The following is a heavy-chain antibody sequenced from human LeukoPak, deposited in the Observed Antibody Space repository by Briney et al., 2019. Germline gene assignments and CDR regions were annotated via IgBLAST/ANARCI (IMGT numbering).Heavy chain of an antibody. V-gene: IGHV1-2*02. CDR1: GYTFTGYY. CDR3: ARDTSYGYSWFDP. J-gene: IGHJ5*02. CDR2: INPNSGGT. Sequence: ASVTVSCKASGYTFTGYYMHWVRPAPGQGLEWMGWINPNSGGTNYAQKFQGRATMTRDTSISTAYMELSRLRSDDTAVYYCARDTSYGYSWFDPWGQGTLVTVSS. D-gene: IGHD5-18*01.